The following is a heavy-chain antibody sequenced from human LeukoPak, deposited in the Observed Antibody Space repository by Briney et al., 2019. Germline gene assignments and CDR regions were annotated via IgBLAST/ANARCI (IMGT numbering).Heavy chain of an antibody. CDR3: ARDSSSWQFDY. J-gene: IGHJ4*02. CDR2: IYHSGST. D-gene: IGHD6-13*01. CDR1: GGSISSGGYS. V-gene: IGHV4-30-2*01. Sequence: SQTLSLTCAVSGGSISSGGYSWSWIRQPPGKGLEWIGYIYHSGSTYYNPSLKSRVTISVDGSKNQFSLKLSSVTAADTAVYYCARDSSSWQFDYWGQGTLVTVSS.